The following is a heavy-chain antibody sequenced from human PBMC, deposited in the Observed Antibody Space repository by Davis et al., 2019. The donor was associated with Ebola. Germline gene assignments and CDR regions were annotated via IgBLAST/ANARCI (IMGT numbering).Heavy chain of an antibody. J-gene: IGHJ4*02. D-gene: IGHD2-15*01. V-gene: IGHV3-11*06. CDR1: GFTFSDSY. Sequence: GESLKISCVASGFTFSDSYMSWIRQAPGKGLEWVSYISSRSVYTNYADSVKGRFAISRDNAKNSPYLQMNSLRAEDTAVYYCVKEDCSGGSCYRGYWGQGTLVTVSS. CDR2: ISSRSVYT. CDR3: VKEDCSGGSCYRGY.